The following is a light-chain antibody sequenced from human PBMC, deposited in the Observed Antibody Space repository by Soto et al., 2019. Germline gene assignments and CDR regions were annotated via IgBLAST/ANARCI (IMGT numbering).Light chain of an antibody. CDR3: QQYGASPLYS. CDR1: QGVSSSY. J-gene: IGKJ2*03. Sequence: PGERATVSCRASQGVSSSYLAWYQQKPGQAPRLLIYGASSRATGIPDRFSGSGSGTDFTLSISRLEPEDFAVYYCQQYGASPLYSFGQGTKLEIK. V-gene: IGKV3-20*01. CDR2: GAS.